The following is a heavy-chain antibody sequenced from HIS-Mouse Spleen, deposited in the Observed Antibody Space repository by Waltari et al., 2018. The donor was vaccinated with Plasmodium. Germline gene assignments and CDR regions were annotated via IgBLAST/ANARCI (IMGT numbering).Heavy chain of an antibody. CDR2: ISSSSSYI. D-gene: IGHD6-13*01. V-gene: IGHV3-21*01. CDR1: GFPFSTYS. Sequence: EVQLVESGGGLVKPGGSLRLSCPASGFPFSTYSMNWVRQAPGKGLEWVSSISSSSSYIYYADSEKGRFTISRDNAKNSLYLQMNSLRAEDTAVYYCARESSSSWYFDYWGQGTLVTVSS. J-gene: IGHJ4*02. CDR3: ARESSSSWYFDY.